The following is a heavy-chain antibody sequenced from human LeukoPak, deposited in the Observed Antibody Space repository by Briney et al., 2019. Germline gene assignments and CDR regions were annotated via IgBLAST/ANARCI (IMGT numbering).Heavy chain of an antibody. D-gene: IGHD3-16*01. Sequence: GASVEVSCKASAHTFTGYYMHWVRRAPGQGLEWMGWINPNTGATNYAQKFQGRVTMTRDTSLSTAYMKLSSLRSDDTAVYYCARLGSSDIWGQGTMVTVSS. J-gene: IGHJ3*02. CDR1: AHTFTGYY. CDR3: ARLGSSDI. V-gene: IGHV1-2*02. CDR2: INPNTGAT.